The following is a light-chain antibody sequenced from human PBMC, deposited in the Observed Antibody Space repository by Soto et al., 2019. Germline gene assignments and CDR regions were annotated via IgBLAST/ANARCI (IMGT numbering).Light chain of an antibody. Sequence: DIQMTQSPSSLSASVGDRVTITCRASQSISNYLNWYQQKPGKAPKLLIYTASSLQSAVPSRFSGSGSGTDFTLTISSLQPEDFAIYYCQQSYSTPRFGQGTRLEIK. CDR1: QSISNY. CDR3: QQSYSTPR. V-gene: IGKV1-39*01. CDR2: TAS. J-gene: IGKJ5*01.